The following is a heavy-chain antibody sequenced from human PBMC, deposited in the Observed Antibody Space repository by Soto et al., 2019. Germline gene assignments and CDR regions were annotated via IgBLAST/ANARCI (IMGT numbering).Heavy chain of an antibody. D-gene: IGHD3-22*01. CDR2: INPNSGGT. Sequence: ASVNVSFKSSGYTFTGYYIHWVRQAPGQGLECMGWINPNSGGTNYAQKFQGWVTMTRDTSISTAYMELSRLRSDDTAVYYCAREFYYDSSGYYYGSGDYYYYGMDVWGQGTTVTVSS. CDR3: AREFYYDSSGYYYGSGDYYYYGMDV. CDR1: GYTFTGYY. J-gene: IGHJ6*02. V-gene: IGHV1-2*04.